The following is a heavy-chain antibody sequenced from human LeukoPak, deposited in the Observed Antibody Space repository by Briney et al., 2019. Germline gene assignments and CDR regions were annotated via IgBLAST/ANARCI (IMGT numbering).Heavy chain of an antibody. J-gene: IGHJ1*01. V-gene: IGHV1-69*04. D-gene: IGHD4-17*01. Sequence: SVKVSCKASGGTFSSYAISWVRQAPGQGLEWMGRIIPIPGIANYAQKFQGRVTITADKSTSTAYMELSSLRSEDTAVYYCARERATVTQYFQHWGQGTLVTVSS. CDR2: IIPIPGIA. CDR3: ARERATVTQYFQH. CDR1: GGTFSSYA.